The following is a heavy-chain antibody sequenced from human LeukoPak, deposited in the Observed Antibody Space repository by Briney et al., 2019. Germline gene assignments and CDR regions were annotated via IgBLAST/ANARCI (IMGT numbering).Heavy chain of an antibody. D-gene: IGHD3-3*01. CDR1: GFTFNNHA. V-gene: IGHV3-23*01. Sequence: GGSLRLSCAASGFTFNNHAMTWVRQAPGKGLEWVSVITGSGDGRYYADSVKGRFTISRDNSKNTLHLQMNSLRAEDTALYYCAKDILTYYYGASGYYFDSWGQGTQVTVSS. CDR2: ITGSGDGR. CDR3: AKDILTYYYGASGYYFDS. J-gene: IGHJ4*02.